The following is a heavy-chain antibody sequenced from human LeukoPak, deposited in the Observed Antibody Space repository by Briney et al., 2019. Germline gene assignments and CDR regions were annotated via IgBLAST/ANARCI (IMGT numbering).Heavy chain of an antibody. J-gene: IGHJ4*02. V-gene: IGHV4-30-2*01. CDR3: ARELVVSSSALDY. CDR2: IYHSGST. CDR1: GGSISSGGYF. Sequence: SETLSLTCTVSGGSISSGGYFWSWIRQPPGKGLEWIGYIYHSGSTYYNPSLKSRVTISVDRSKNQFSLKLSSVTAADTAVYYCARELVVSSSALDYWGQGTLVTVSS. D-gene: IGHD6-6*01.